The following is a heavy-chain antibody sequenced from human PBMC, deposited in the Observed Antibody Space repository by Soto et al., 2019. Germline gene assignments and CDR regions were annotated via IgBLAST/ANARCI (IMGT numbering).Heavy chain of an antibody. Sequence: EVQLLESGGGLVQPGGSLRLSCAASGFTFSSYAMSWVRQAPGKGLEWVSAISGSGGSTYYADSAKGRFTISRDNTKNSLYLQMNSLRGEDTAVYYCAKGGSTSRWPYYYGMDVWGQGTTVTVSS. CDR3: AKGGSTSRWPYYYGMDV. CDR1: GFTFSSYA. V-gene: IGHV3-23*01. CDR2: ISGSGGST. J-gene: IGHJ6*02. D-gene: IGHD2-2*01.